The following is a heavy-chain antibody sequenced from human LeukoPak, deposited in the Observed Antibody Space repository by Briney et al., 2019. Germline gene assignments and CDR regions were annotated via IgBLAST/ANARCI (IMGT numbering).Heavy chain of an antibody. D-gene: IGHD5-12*01. J-gene: IGHJ4*02. Sequence: PSETLSLTCTVSGYSISSGYYWGWIRQPPGKGLEWIGSIYHSGSTYYNPSLKSRVTISVDTSKNQFSLKLSSVTAADTAVYYCARGRGGWLRLYYFDYWGQGTLVTVSS. CDR2: IYHSGST. CDR1: GYSISSGYY. V-gene: IGHV4-38-2*02. CDR3: ARGRGGWLRLYYFDY.